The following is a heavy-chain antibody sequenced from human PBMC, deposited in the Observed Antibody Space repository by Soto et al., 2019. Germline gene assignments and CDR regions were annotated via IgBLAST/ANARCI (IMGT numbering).Heavy chain of an antibody. CDR3: ARLVGVAISP. CDR2: IYPGGNT. D-gene: IGHD2-21*01. CDR1: WYSVNSDDY. J-gene: IGHJ4*02. V-gene: IGHV4-38-2*02. Sequence: PSETLDLTCTVSWYSVNSDDYWAWIRQPPGKGLEWIGYIYPGGNTYYSPSLKSRVTIALDTSKSLVSLRLNSVTAADTAVYYCARLVGVAISPWGQGTLVTVSS.